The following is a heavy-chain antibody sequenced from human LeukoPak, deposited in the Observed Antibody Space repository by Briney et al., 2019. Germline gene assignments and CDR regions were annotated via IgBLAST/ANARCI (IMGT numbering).Heavy chain of an antibody. V-gene: IGHV4-39*07. CDR1: GGSISNSNYY. D-gene: IGHD3-22*01. J-gene: IGHJ6*03. CDR3: TRGSIAYYYMDV. Sequence: SETLSLTCTVSGGSISNSNYYWGWIRQPPGKGLEWIGCIYYTGSTYYNPSLKSRVTISVDTSKNQFSLKLSSVTAADTAVYYCTRGSIAYYYMDVWGKGTTVTISS. CDR2: IYYTGST.